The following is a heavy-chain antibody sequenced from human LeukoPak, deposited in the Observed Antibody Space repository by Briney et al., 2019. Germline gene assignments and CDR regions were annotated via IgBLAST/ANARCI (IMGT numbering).Heavy chain of an antibody. J-gene: IGHJ4*02. CDR3: ARGGSVPSNFDY. V-gene: IGHV4-39*07. D-gene: IGHD3-10*01. CDR2: IYYSGST. CDR1: GGSISSSSYY. Sequence: PSETLSLTCTVSGGSISSSSYYWGWIRQPPGKGLEWIGSIYYSGSTYYNPSLKSRVTISVDTSKNQFSLKLSSVTAADTAVYYCARGGSVPSNFDYWGQGTLVTVSS.